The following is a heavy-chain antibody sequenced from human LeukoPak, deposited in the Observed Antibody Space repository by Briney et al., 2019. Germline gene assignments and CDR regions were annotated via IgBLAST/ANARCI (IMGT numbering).Heavy chain of an antibody. CDR2: ISGSGGST. CDR1: GFTFSSYA. V-gene: IGHV3-23*01. D-gene: IGHD3-9*01. J-gene: IGHJ4*02. CDR3: AKGSRRGLDSIDY. Sequence: PGGSLRLSCAASGFTFSSYAMSWVRQAPGKGLEWVSAISGSGGSTYYADSVKGRFTISRDNSKNTLYPQMNSLRAEDTAVYYCAKGSRRGLDSIDYWGQGTLVTVSS.